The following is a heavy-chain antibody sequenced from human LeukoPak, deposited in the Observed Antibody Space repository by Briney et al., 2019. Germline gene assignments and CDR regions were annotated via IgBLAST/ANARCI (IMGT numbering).Heavy chain of an antibody. CDR1: GYTFTSYA. CDR2: INTNTGNP. Sequence: ASVKVSCKASGYTFTSYAMNWVRQAPGQGLEWMGWINTNTGNPTYAQGFTGRFVFSLDTSVSTAYPQISSLKAEDTAVYYCARLGGSGYYGSGMSTYYYYGMDVWGQGTTVTVSS. J-gene: IGHJ6*02. V-gene: IGHV7-4-1*02. D-gene: IGHD3-10*01. CDR3: ARLGGSGYYGSGMSTYYYYGMDV.